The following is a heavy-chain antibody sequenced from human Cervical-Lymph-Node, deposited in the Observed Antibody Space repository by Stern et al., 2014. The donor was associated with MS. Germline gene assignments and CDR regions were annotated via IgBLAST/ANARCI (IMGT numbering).Heavy chain of an antibody. Sequence: VQLVESGAEVKKSGGSVKVSCKASGYTFTSYDINWVRQGTGQGLEWMGWMNPFSGNAVYAQKFQGRVTMTRDTSTSTAYLELTSLRSEDTAVFYCARGRELLSLDYWGQGTLVTVSS. V-gene: IGHV1-8*01. CDR1: GYTFTSYD. CDR2: MNPFSGNA. CDR3: ARGRELLSLDY. D-gene: IGHD1-26*01. J-gene: IGHJ4*02.